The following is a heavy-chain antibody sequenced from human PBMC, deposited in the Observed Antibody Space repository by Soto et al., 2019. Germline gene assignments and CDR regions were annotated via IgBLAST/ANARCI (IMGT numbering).Heavy chain of an antibody. Sequence: RLSCAASDFTFSNAWINWVRQAPGKGLEWVGRIKSKTHGGTTDFAAPVKGRFTISRDNSKNTLYPQMNSLRAEDTAIYYCARGGASYWFDSWGQGTLVTVSS. D-gene: IGHD3-10*01. V-gene: IGHV3-15*07. J-gene: IGHJ5*01. CDR1: DFTFSNAW. CDR3: ARGGASYWFDS. CDR2: IKSKTHGGTT.